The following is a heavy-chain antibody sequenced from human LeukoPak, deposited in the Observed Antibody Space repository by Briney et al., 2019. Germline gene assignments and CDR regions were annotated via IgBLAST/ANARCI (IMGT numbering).Heavy chain of an antibody. Sequence: GGSLRLSRAASGFSFSDFCMSWVRQAPGKGLEWVAFINHPGTEKYYVDSVEGRFTISRDNAKNSLYLQMNSLRAEGTAIYYCTRDWLDASLDYWGQGVLVTVSS. CDR2: INHPGTEK. J-gene: IGHJ4*02. D-gene: IGHD6-19*01. V-gene: IGHV3-7*01. CDR3: TRDWLDASLDY. CDR1: GFSFSDFC.